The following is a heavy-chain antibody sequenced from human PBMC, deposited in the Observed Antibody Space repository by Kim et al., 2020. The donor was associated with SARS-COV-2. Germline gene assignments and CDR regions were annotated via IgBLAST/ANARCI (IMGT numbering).Heavy chain of an antibody. CDR1: GGSVSSGSYY. V-gene: IGHV4-61*01. J-gene: IGHJ6*02. CDR3: ARDRSWLRGMDV. CDR2: IYYSGST. D-gene: IGHD5-12*01. Sequence: SETLSLTCTVSGGSVSSGSYYWSWIRQPPGKGLEWIGYIYYSGSTNYNPSLKSRVTISVDTSKNQFSLKLSSVTAADTAVYYCARDRSWLRGMDVWGQGTTVTVSS.